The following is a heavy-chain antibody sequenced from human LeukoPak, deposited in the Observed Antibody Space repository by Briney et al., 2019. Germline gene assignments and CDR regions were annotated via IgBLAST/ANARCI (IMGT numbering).Heavy chain of an antibody. V-gene: IGHV1-69*04. J-gene: IGHJ4*02. CDR3: ASTAGVVTATTNRYFDY. CDR2: IIPILGIA. CDR1: GGTFSSYA. Sequence: SVKVSCKASGGTFSSYAISWVRQAPGQGLEWMGRIIPILGIANYAQKFQGRVTITADKSTSTAYMELSSLRSEGTAVYYCASTAGVVTATTNRYFDYWGQGTLVTVSS. D-gene: IGHD2-21*02.